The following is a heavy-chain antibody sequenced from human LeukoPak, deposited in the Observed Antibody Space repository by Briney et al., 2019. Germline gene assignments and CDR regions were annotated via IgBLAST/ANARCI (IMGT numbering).Heavy chain of an antibody. V-gene: IGHV4-38-2*02. Sequence: SETLSLTCSVSGYSITSGYYWGWIRQPPGKGLEWIGYIYYSGSTNYNPSLKSRVTISVDTSKNQFSLKLSSVTAADTAVYYCARDPYSGYDSAFDIWGQGTMVTVSS. CDR3: ARDPYSGYDSAFDI. J-gene: IGHJ3*02. D-gene: IGHD5-12*01. CDR1: GYSITSGYY. CDR2: IYYSGST.